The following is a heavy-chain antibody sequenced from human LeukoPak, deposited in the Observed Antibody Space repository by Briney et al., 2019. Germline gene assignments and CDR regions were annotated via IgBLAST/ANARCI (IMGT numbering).Heavy chain of an antibody. D-gene: IGHD1-26*01. V-gene: IGHV3-64*01. Sequence: GGSLRLSCAASGFTFSSYAMHWVRQAPGKGLEYVSAISSNGGSTYYANSVKGRFTISRDNSKNTLYLQMDSLRAEDMAVYYCARGEFRSGSYLLPNWFDPWGQGTLVTVSS. CDR3: ARGEFRSGSYLLPNWFDP. CDR1: GFTFSSYA. CDR2: ISSNGGST. J-gene: IGHJ5*02.